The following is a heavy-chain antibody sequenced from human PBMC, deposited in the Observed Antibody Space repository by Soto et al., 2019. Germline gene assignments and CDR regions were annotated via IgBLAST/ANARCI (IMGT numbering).Heavy chain of an antibody. CDR3: ARAPGRDGYNCKYYFDY. D-gene: IGHD1-1*01. CDR1: GGTFSSYA. CDR2: IIPIFGTA. V-gene: IGHV1-69*12. J-gene: IGHJ4*02. Sequence: QVQLVQSGAEVKKPGSSVKVSCKASGGTFSSYAISWVRQAPGQGLEWMGGIIPIFGTANYAQKFQGRVRITADESTSTAYMELSSLRSEDTDMYYCARAPGRDGYNCKYYFDYWGQGTLVTVSS.